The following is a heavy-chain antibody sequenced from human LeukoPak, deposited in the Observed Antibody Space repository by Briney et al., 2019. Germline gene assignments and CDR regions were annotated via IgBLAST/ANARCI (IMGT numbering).Heavy chain of an antibody. J-gene: IGHJ4*02. CDR1: GFTFSSYG. D-gene: IGHD6-13*01. Sequence: GGSLRLSCAASGFTFSSYGMHWVRQAPGKGLEWVSAISGNGGSTYYADSVKGRFTISRDNPKNTLYLQMNSLRAEDTALYYCTTAPSYSSSWYERNYWGQGTRVTVSS. CDR2: ISGNGGST. V-gene: IGHV3-23*01. CDR3: TTAPSYSSSWYERNY.